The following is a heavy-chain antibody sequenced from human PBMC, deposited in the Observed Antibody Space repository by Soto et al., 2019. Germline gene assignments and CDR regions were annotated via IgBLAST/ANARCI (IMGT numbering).Heavy chain of an antibody. CDR3: ANRRRSSGYYYFDD. V-gene: IGHV3-23*01. CDR1: GFTFDNYT. D-gene: IGHD3-22*01. CDR2: ISGSGGST. J-gene: IGHJ4*02. Sequence: VGSLSLSCAASGFTFDNYTMNWIRQAPGKGLEWVSAISGSGGSTYYADSLKGRFTISRDNSKTTLYLQLNSLRAEDTAVYYCANRRRSSGYYYFDDWGQGTLVTVSS.